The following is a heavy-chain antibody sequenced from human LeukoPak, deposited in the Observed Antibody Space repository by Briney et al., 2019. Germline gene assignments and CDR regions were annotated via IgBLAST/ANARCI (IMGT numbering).Heavy chain of an antibody. J-gene: IGHJ6*02. Sequence: SETLSLTCAVYGGSFSGYYWSWIRQSPGKGLEWIGEINHSGSTNYNPSLKSRVTISVDTSKNQFSLKLSSVTAADTAVYYCARRRVVVAATRDYGMDVWGQGTTVTVSS. CDR2: INHSGST. CDR1: GGSFSGYY. V-gene: IGHV4-34*01. CDR3: ARRRVVVAATRDYGMDV. D-gene: IGHD2-15*01.